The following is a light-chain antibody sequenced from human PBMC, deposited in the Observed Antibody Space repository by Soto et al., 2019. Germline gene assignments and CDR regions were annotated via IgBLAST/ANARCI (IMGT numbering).Light chain of an antibody. Sequence: EMGLTLSPGARCMSQEERATLSCRASQSVSSSYLAWYQQKPGQAPRLLIYGAFKRATGIPDRFSGSGSGTDFTLTISRMEPEDFAVYYCQQYIISLFSFGPVSNVAI. V-gene: IGKV3-20*01. CDR1: QSVSSSY. J-gene: IGKJ3*01. CDR3: QQYIISLFS. CDR2: GAF.